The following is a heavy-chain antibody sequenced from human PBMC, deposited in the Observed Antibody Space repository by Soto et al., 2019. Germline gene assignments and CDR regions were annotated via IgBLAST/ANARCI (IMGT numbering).Heavy chain of an antibody. CDR1: GFTFSSYG. V-gene: IGHV3-30*18. J-gene: IGHJ5*02. CDR3: AKDRYRYCSSTSCYGWFDP. Sequence: QVQLVESGGGVVQPGRSLRLSCAASGFTFSSYGMHWVRQAPGKGLEWVAVISYDGSNKYYADSMKGRFTISRDNSKNTLYLQMNSLRAEDTAVYYCAKDRYRYCSSTSCYGWFDPWGQGTLVTVSS. CDR2: ISYDGSNK. D-gene: IGHD2-2*01.